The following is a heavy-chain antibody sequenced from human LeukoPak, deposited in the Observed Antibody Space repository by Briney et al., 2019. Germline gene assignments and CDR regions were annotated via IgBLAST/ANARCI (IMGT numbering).Heavy chain of an antibody. CDR3: AREGCSGGSCYHNWFDP. J-gene: IGHJ5*02. CDR2: INQDGSEK. V-gene: IGHV3-7*01. D-gene: IGHD2-15*01. Sequence: GGSLRLSCAASGFTFSSYWMSWIRQAPGEGLEWVANINQDGSEKYYVDSVKGRFTISRDNAKNSLYLQMNSLRAEDTAVYYCAREGCSGGSCYHNWFDPWGQGTLVTVSS. CDR1: GFTFSSYW.